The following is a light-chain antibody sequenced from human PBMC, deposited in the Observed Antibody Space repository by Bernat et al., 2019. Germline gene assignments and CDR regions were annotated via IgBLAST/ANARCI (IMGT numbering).Light chain of an antibody. J-gene: IGLJ3*02. CDR2: IVN. Sequence: SALTQPRSVSGSPGQSVTISCTGTTSDIGAYDFVSWYQQYPGKAPRFVIYIVNKRPSGVPDRFSGSKSGNTASLTISGLQAEDEADYYCCSFAGGNTWVFGGGTKLSVL. V-gene: IGLV2-11*01. CDR1: TSDIGAYDF. CDR3: CSFAGGNTWV.